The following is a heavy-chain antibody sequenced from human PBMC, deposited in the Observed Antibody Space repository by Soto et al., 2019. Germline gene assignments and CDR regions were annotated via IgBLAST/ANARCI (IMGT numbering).Heavy chain of an antibody. CDR2: TYYNGDT. Sequence: QVQLQESGPGLVKPSQTLSLPCTVSGGSFSSGGYYWSWIRQHPGKGLEGIGYTYYNGDTYYNPSLKSLVSISIDTSKNQFSLRLTSVTAADTAVYYCARSHRDNWGSPDYFDYWGQGTLVTVSS. V-gene: IGHV4-31*01. J-gene: IGHJ4*02. D-gene: IGHD7-27*01. CDR1: GGSFSSGGYY. CDR3: ARSHRDNWGSPDYFDY.